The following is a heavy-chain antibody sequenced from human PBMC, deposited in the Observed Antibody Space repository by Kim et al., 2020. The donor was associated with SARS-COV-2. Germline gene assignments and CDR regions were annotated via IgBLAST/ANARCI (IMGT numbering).Heavy chain of an antibody. V-gene: IGHV3-7*01. J-gene: IGHJ6*02. CDR1: GFTFSSYW. Sequence: GGSLRLSCAASGFTFSSYWMSWVRQAPGKGLDWVANIKQDGSEKYYVDSVKGRFTISRDNAKNSLYLQMNSLRAEDTAVYYCARGESYSSSWYYYYYGMDVWGQGTTVTVSS. CDR2: IKQDGSEK. CDR3: ARGESYSSSWYYYYYGMDV. D-gene: IGHD6-13*01.